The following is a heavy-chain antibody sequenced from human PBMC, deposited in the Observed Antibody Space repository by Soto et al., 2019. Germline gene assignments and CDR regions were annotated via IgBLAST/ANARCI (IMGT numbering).Heavy chain of an antibody. CDR1: GFTFSSYS. V-gene: IGHV3-48*02. D-gene: IGHD3-10*01. J-gene: IGHJ5*02. CDR2: ISSSSSTI. Sequence: GGSLRLSCAASGFTFSSYSMNWVRQAPGKGLEWVSYISSSSSTIYYADSVKGRFTISRDNAKNSLYLQMNSLRDEDTAVYYCARDYYGSGSYYKLANWFDPWGQGTLVTVSS. CDR3: ARDYYGSGSYYKLANWFDP.